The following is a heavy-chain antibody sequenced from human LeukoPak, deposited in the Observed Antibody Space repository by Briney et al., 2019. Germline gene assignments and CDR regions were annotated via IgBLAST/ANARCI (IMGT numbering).Heavy chain of an antibody. CDR2: INPNSGGT. CDR3: ARGAYSSGWPYYYYYYYMDV. J-gene: IGHJ6*03. D-gene: IGHD6-19*01. CDR1: GYTFTGYY. Sequence: ASVKVSCKAPGYTFTGYYMHWVRQASGQGLEWMGWINPNSGGTNYAQKFQGRVTMTRDTSISTAYMELSRLRSDDTAVYYCARGAYSSGWPYYYYYYYMDVWGKGTTVTVSS. V-gene: IGHV1-2*02.